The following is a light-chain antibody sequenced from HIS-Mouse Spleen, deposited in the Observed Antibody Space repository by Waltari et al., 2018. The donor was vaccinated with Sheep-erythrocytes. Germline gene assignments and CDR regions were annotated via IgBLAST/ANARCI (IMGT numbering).Light chain of an antibody. V-gene: IGKV3-11*01. CDR1: QSVSSD. Sequence: EIVLTQSPATLSLSPEERATLSCRASQSVSSDLAWYQQKPGQAPRLLIYDASNRATGIPARFSGSGSGTEFTLTISSLEPEDFAVYYCQQRSNWYTFGQGTKLEIK. CDR2: DAS. J-gene: IGKJ2*01. CDR3: QQRSNWYT.